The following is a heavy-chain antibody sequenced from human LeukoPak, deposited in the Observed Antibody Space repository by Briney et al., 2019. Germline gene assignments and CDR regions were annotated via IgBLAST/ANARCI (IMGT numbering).Heavy chain of an antibody. D-gene: IGHD2-2*01. CDR2: ISSSSSYI. CDR1: GFTFRSYS. V-gene: IGHV3-21*01. CDR3: AREDIVVVPAADQYNIPYYYYRDV. J-gene: IGHJ6*03. Sequence: GGSLRLSCAASGFTFRSYSMNWVRQAPGKGLEWVSSISSSSSYIYYADSVKGRFTISRDSAKNSLFLQMNSLRAEDTAVYYCAREDIVVVPAADQYNIPYYYYRDVWGKGTKVTVSS.